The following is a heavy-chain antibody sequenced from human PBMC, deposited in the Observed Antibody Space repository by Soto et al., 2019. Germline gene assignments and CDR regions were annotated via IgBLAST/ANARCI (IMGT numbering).Heavy chain of an antibody. CDR2: ISWNSGSI. CDR1: GFTFDDYA. CDR3: AKDVMVLGILDAFDI. D-gene: IGHD3-10*01. J-gene: IGHJ3*02. Sequence: GGSLRLSCAASGFTFDDYAMHWVRQAPGKGLEWVPGISWNSGSIGYAESVKGRFTISRDNARNSLYLQMNSLRAEDTVFYYCAKDVMVLGILDAFDIWGQGTMVTVSS. V-gene: IGHV3-9*01.